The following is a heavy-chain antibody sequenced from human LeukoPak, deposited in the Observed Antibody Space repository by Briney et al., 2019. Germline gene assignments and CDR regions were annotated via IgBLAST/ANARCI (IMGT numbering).Heavy chain of an antibody. Sequence: GGSLRLSCAASGFTFSSYSMNWVRQAPGKGLEWVPSISSSSSYIYYADSVKGRFTISRDNAKNSLYLQMNSLRAEDTAVYYCARDKPIAVVPRPFDVWGQGTMVTVSS. CDR1: GFTFSSYS. CDR3: ARDKPIAVVPRPFDV. V-gene: IGHV3-21*01. D-gene: IGHD6-19*01. CDR2: ISSSSSYI. J-gene: IGHJ3*01.